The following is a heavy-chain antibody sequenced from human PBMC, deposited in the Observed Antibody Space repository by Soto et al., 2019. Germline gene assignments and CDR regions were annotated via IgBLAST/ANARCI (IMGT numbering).Heavy chain of an antibody. CDR1: GYTFTRYT. Sequence: ASVKVSCKASGYTFTRYTMNWVRQAPGQRLEWMGWINPDNGNTKSSQKFQDRVIITRDTSASTAYMDLSSLRSGDTAVYYCARGIATGQLDPWGQGTLVTVSS. CDR3: ARGIATGQLDP. V-gene: IGHV1-3*01. J-gene: IGHJ5*02. D-gene: IGHD2-15*01. CDR2: INPDNGNT.